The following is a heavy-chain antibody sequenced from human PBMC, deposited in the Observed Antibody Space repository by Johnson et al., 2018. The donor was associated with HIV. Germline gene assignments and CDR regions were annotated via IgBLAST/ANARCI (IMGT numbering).Heavy chain of an antibody. CDR2: ISYDGSNK. V-gene: IGHV3-30*19. Sequence: QVQLVESGGGVVQPGGSLRLSCAASGFTFSSYDMHWVRQATGKGLEWVAVISYDGSNKYYADSVKGRFTISRDNSKNTLYLQMNSLRAEDTAVYYCARDPRSSSWYYYSNDAFDIWGQGTMVTVSS. CDR1: GFTFSSYD. D-gene: IGHD6-13*01. J-gene: IGHJ3*02. CDR3: ARDPRSSSWYYYSNDAFDI.